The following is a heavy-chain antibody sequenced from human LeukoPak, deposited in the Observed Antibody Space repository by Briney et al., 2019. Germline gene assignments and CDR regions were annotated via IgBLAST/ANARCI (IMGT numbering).Heavy chain of an antibody. CDR3: ARVGWFGEFRLDY. CDR2: IIPILGIA. V-gene: IGHV1-69*04. J-gene: IGHJ4*02. D-gene: IGHD3-10*01. CDR1: GGTFSSYA. Sequence: GSSVKASCKASGGTFSSYAISWVRQAPGQGLEWMGRIIPILGIANYAQKFQGRVTITADKSTSTAYMELSSLRSEDTAVYYCARVGWFGEFRLDYWGQGTLVTVSS.